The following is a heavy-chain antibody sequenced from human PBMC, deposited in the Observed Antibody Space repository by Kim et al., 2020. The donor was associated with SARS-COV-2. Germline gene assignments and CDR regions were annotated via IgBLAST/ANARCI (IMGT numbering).Heavy chain of an antibody. J-gene: IGHJ4*02. V-gene: IGHV3-48*02. CDR3: ARFQMATFTYFDY. D-gene: IGHD5-12*01. Sequence: ADSVKGRFTISRDNAKNSLYLQMNSLRDEDTAVYYCARFQMATFTYFDYWGQGTLVTVSS.